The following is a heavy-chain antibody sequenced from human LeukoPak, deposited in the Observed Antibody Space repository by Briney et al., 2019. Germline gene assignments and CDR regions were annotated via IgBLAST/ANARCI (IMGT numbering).Heavy chain of an antibody. V-gene: IGHV3-11*01. J-gene: IGHJ4*02. CDR1: GFTFSDYY. CDR2: ISSSGSTI. Sequence: GGSLRLSCAASGFTFSDYYMSWIRQAPGKGLEWVSYISSSGSTIYYADSVKGRFTISRDNAKNSLYLQMNSLRAEGTAVYYCAREPYDILTGTFDYWGQGTLVTVSS. D-gene: IGHD3-9*01. CDR3: AREPYDILTGTFDY.